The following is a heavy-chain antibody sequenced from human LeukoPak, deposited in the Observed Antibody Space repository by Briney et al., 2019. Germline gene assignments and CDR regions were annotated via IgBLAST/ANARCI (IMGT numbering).Heavy chain of an antibody. CDR2: TYYSGST. J-gene: IGHJ5*02. V-gene: IGHV4-39*01. CDR1: GGSISSSSYY. CDR3: ARRYYYDSSGYPRSLDWFDP. Sequence: SETLSLTCTVSGGSISSSSYYWGWIRQPPGKGLEWIGSTYYSGSTYYNPSLKSRVTISVDTSKNQFSLKLSSVTAADTAVYYCARRYYYDSSGYPRSLDWFDPWGQGTLVTVSS. D-gene: IGHD3-22*01.